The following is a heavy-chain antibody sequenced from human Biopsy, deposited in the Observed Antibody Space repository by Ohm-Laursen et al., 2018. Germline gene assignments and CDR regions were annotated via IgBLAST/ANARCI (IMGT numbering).Heavy chain of an antibody. CDR2: SNAGNGNT. CDR3: TRDIMNPIGGLVARSDVFDV. V-gene: IGHV1-3*02. Sequence: ASVKVSCKASGYTFTSYATHWVRQAPGQRLEWMGWSNAGNGNTKYSQEFQGRVTITRDTSASTAYMELSSLRSEDMAVYYCTRDIMNPIGGLVARSDVFDVWGQGTMVTVSS. J-gene: IGHJ3*01. D-gene: IGHD3-16*02. CDR1: GYTFTSYA.